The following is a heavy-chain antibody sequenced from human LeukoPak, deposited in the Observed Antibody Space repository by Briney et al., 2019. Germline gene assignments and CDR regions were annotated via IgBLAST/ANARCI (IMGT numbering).Heavy chain of an antibody. CDR1: GVPVSNNY. CDR2: ISWNSGSI. Sequence: SLRLSCAVSGVPVSNNYMSWVRQVPGKGLEWVSGISWNSGSIGYADSVKGRFTISRDNAKNSLYLQMNSLRAEDTALYYCAKDMGAIAVAGLDYWGQGTLVTVSS. D-gene: IGHD6-19*01. CDR3: AKDMGAIAVAGLDY. J-gene: IGHJ4*02. V-gene: IGHV3-9*01.